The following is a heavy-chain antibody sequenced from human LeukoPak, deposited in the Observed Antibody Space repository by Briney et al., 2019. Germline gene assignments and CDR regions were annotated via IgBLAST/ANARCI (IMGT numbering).Heavy chain of an antibody. Sequence: SETLSLTCAVYGGSFSGYYWSWIRQPPGKGLEWIGEINHSGSTNYNPSLKSRVTISVDTSKNQFSLKLSSVTAADTAVYYCARVADYGEASDYWGQGTLVTVSS. J-gene: IGHJ4*02. CDR3: ARVADYGEASDY. V-gene: IGHV4-34*01. CDR1: GGSFSGYY. CDR2: INHSGST. D-gene: IGHD4-17*01.